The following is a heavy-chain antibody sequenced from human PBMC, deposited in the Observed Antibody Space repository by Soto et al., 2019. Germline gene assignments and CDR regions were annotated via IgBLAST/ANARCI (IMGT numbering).Heavy chain of an antibody. Sequence: QVQLVESGGGLVKPGGSLRLSCAASGFTFSDYYMSWIRQAPGKGLEWLSYITTSSNIYSADSVKGRFTISRDNAKNPLYLQMNSLRAEDTAVYYCARSQGDRVVDYWGQGTLVTVSS. CDR2: ITTSSNI. CDR1: GFTFSDYY. D-gene: IGHD2-21*01. CDR3: ARSQGDRVVDY. J-gene: IGHJ4*02. V-gene: IGHV3-11*01.